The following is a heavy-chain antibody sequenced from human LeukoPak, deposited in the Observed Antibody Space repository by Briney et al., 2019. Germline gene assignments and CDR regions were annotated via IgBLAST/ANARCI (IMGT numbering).Heavy chain of an antibody. CDR2: IKQDGSEK. CDR1: GFTFSSYW. J-gene: IGHJ6*03. D-gene: IGHD5-18*01. V-gene: IGHV3-7*01. Sequence: RSGGSLRLSCAASGFTFSSYWMSWVRQAPGKGLERVANIKQDGSEKYYVDSVKGRFTISRDNAKNSPNLQMNSLRAEDTAVYYCARDRREIKLWPREYYYYYMDVWGKGTTVTISS. CDR3: ARDRREIKLWPREYYYYYMDV.